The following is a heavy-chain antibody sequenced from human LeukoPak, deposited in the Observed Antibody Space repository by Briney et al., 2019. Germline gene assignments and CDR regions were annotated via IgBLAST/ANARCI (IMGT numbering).Heavy chain of an antibody. Sequence: SETLSLTCTVAGGSISSSSYYWGWIRQPPGKGREWIGSIYYSGSTYYNPSLKSRVTISVDTSKNQFSLKLSAVTAADTAVYYCARDGRFDSACFDSWGPGILVTVSS. CDR3: ARDGRFDSACFDS. CDR1: GGSISSSSYY. J-gene: IGHJ4*02. V-gene: IGHV4-39*07. CDR2: IYYSGST. D-gene: IGHD6-19*01.